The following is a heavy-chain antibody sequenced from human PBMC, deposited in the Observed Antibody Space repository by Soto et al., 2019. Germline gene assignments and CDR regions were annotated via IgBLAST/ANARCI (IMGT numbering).Heavy chain of an antibody. CDR3: AGMSFTVFGEVIDNFYFYGMDV. D-gene: IGHD3-3*01. V-gene: IGHV4-59*03. CDR2: LYNTGST. J-gene: IGHJ6*02. Sequence: SETLSLTCNVSGGSISSYYWTWIRQPPGKGLEWIGYLYNTGSTNYNPSLKSRVTISLDTSKNQFFLNLSSVTAADTAVYYCAGMSFTVFGEVIDNFYFYGMDVWGQGSTVTVSS. CDR1: GGSISSYY.